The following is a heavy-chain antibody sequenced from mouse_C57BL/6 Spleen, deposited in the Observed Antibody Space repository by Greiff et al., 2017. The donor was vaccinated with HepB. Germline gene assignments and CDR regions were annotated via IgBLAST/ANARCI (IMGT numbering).Heavy chain of an antibody. CDR3: ARYGDYDPWFAY. D-gene: IGHD2-4*01. CDR1: GYTFTSYG. J-gene: IGHJ3*01. Sequence: QVQLQQSGAELARPGASVKLSCKASGYTFTSYGISWVKQRPGQGLEWIGEIYPRSGNTYYNEKFKGKATLTADKSSSTAYMELRSLTSEDSAVYFCARYGDYDPWFAYWGQGTLVTVSA. V-gene: IGHV1-81*01. CDR2: IYPRSGNT.